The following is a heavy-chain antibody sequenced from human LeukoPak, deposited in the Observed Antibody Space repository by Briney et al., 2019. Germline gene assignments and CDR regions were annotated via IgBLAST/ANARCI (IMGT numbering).Heavy chain of an antibody. CDR3: ARDLVPYCGGDCYSNGSDY. CDR1: GFTFSSYA. D-gene: IGHD2-21*02. V-gene: IGHV3-30*15. CDR2: ISYDGSNK. Sequence: GGSLRLSCAASGFTFSSYAMHWVRQAPGKGLEWVAVISYDGSNKYYADSVKGRFTISRDNSKNTLYLQMSSLRAEDTAVYYCARDLVPYCGGDCYSNGSDYWGQGTLVTVSS. J-gene: IGHJ4*02.